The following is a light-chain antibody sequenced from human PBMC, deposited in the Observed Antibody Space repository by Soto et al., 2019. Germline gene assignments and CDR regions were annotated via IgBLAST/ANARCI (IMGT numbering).Light chain of an antibody. CDR2: EVD. Sequence: QSVLTQPPSASGSPGQSVTISCTGTSSDVGYSNYVSWYQQHPPKAPKLIIYEVDKRSSGVPDRFSGSKSGNTASLTVSGLQAEDEADYYCSSYADNENVMFGGGTKLTVL. CDR3: SSYADNENVM. J-gene: IGLJ3*02. CDR1: SSDVGYSNY. V-gene: IGLV2-8*01.